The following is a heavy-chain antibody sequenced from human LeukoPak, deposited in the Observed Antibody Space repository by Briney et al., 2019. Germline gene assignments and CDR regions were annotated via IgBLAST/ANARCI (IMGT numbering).Heavy chain of an antibody. J-gene: IGHJ4*02. CDR3: ARGRGGLLWFGEFNS. CDR1: GGSFSGYY. Sequence: PSETLSLTCAVYGGSFSGYYWSWIRQPPGKGLEWIGEINHSGSTNYNPSLKSRVTISVDTSKNQFSLKLSSVTAADTAVYYCARGRGGLLWFGEFNSWGQGTLVTVSS. D-gene: IGHD3-10*01. V-gene: IGHV4-34*01. CDR2: INHSGST.